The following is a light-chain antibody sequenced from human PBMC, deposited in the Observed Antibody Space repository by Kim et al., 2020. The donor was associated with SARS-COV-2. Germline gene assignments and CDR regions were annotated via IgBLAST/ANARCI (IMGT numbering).Light chain of an antibody. J-gene: IGKJ1*01. CDR1: QSIGGSS. CDR2: AAS. CDR3: QHCGGLRCT. V-gene: IGKV3-20*01. Sequence: EFVLTQSPGTLSLSPGETATLSCRASQSIGGSSLAWYQHKPGRAPRLLIYAASRRAAGIPDRISGSGSGTDFILTISRLEPEDFAVYYCQHCGGLRCTFGQGTKVDIK.